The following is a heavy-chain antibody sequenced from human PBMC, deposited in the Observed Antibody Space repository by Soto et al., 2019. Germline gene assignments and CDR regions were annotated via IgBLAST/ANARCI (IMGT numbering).Heavy chain of an antibody. V-gene: IGHV5-51*01. Sequence: GESLKISCKGSGYSFTSYWIGWVRQMPGKGLEWMGIIYPGDSDTRYSPSFQGQVTISADKSISTAYLQWSSLKASDTAMYYCAGGGVRGVITRTRDYYGMDVWGQGNTVTVSS. CDR2: IYPGDSDT. J-gene: IGHJ6*02. CDR1: GYSFTSYW. D-gene: IGHD3-10*01. CDR3: AGGGVRGVITRTRDYYGMDV.